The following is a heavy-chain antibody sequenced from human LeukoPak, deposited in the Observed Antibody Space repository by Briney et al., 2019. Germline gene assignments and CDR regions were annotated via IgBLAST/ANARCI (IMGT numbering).Heavy chain of an antibody. CDR1: GFTFNNYA. V-gene: IGHV3-23*01. CDR3: ARDYADYVGYFFFDY. Sequence: GGSLRLSCAASGFTFNNYAMNWVRQAPGKGLEWVSSISGGGETTYYADSVKDRFTISRDNSQNTLYLQMNSLRAEDTAVYYCARDYADYVGYFFFDYWGQGTLVTVSS. CDR2: ISGGGETT. D-gene: IGHD4-17*01. J-gene: IGHJ4*02.